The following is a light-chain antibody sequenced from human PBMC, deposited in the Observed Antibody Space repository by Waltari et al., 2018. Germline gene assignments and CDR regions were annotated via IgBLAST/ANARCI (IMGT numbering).Light chain of an antibody. CDR2: GAS. Sequence: EVVITQSPATLSVSPGERATLSCRASQSVGTNLAWYQQKPGQAPRLLIHGASTRATGIPARFSGSGSGTEFTLTISSLQSEDFAVYYCQQYYNWPPLTFGGGTTVEIK. CDR1: QSVGTN. J-gene: IGKJ4*01. CDR3: QQYYNWPPLT. V-gene: IGKV3-15*01.